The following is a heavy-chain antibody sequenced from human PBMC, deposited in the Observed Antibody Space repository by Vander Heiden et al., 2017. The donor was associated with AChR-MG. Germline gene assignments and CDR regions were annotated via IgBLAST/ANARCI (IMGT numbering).Heavy chain of an antibody. V-gene: IGHV3-23*01. CDR1: GFTFSSYA. Sequence: EVQLLESGGGLVQPGGSLRLSCAASGFTFSSYAMSWVRQAPGKGLEWVSAISGSGGSTYYADSVKGRFTISRDNSKNTLYLQMNSLRAEDTAVYYCAKDIQRWLSEVVEFDYWCQGTLVTVSS. D-gene: IGHD2-21*01. CDR2: ISGSGGST. J-gene: IGHJ4*02. CDR3: AKDIQRWLSEVVEFDY.